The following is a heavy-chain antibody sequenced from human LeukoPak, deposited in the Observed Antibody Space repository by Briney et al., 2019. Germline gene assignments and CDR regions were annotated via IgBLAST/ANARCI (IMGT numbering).Heavy chain of an antibody. J-gene: IGHJ2*01. CDR1: GFTFGSYA. V-gene: IGHV4-59*01. Sequence: GSLRLSCAASGFTFGSYAMYWVRQAPGEGLECIGYIYSSGSTNYNPSLKSRVTISVDASNNQFSLKLTSVTAADTAVYYCARGSKGSSWPGGYFDLWGRGTLVTVSS. CDR3: ARGSKGSSWPGGYFDL. D-gene: IGHD6-13*01. CDR2: IYSSGST.